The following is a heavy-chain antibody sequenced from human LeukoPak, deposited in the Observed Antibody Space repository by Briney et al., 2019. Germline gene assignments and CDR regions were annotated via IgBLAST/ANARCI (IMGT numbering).Heavy chain of an antibody. CDR3: ARVGDHYHWYFDL. CDR2: LYSGGST. V-gene: IGHV3-53*01. Sequence: GGSLRLSCAASGFTVSTNYMNWVRQAPGKGLEWVAILYSGGSTYYADSVKGRFIISRDYSKNTLSLQMNNLRADATAVYYCARVGDHYHWYFDLWGRGTLVTVSS. J-gene: IGHJ2*01. CDR1: GFTVSTNY. D-gene: IGHD3-10*01.